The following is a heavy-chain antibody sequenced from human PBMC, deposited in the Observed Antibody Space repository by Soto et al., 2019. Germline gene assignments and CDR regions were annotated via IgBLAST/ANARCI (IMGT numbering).Heavy chain of an antibody. CDR2: LIPILGIA. CDR1: GGTFSSYT. V-gene: IGHV1-69*08. CDR3: ARDGDRDGYGTPGDFYF. Sequence: QVQLVQSGAEVKKPGSSVKVSCKASGGTFSSYTISWVRQAPGQGLEWMGRLIPILGIANYAQKFQGRVTITADKSTSTAYMELSGLGSEDTAVYYWARDGDRDGYGTPGDFYFWGRGRMVTVSS. D-gene: IGHD5-12*01. J-gene: IGHJ3*01.